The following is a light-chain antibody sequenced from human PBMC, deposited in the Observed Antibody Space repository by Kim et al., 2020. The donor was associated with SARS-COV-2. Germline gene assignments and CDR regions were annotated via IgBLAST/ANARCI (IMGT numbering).Light chain of an antibody. CDR2: LAS. Sequence: DIVMTQSPLSLVVTPGEPASISCRSSQSLLHSNGHTYFNWYLQKPGQSPHLLIYLASNRASGVPDRFSGSGSGTDFTLKISRAEAEDVGVYYCMQALQTPWTFGQGTKVDI. CDR1: QSLLHSNGHTY. CDR3: MQALQTPWT. V-gene: IGKV2-28*01. J-gene: IGKJ1*01.